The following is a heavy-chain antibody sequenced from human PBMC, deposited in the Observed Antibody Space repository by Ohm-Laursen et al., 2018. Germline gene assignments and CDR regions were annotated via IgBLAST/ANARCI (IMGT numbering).Heavy chain of an antibody. CDR3: ARLKDGYKYYYYYGMDV. D-gene: IGHD5-24*01. Sequence: RESLRISCKGSGYSFTTNWIGWVRQMPGKGLVWMGIIYPGDSDTKYSPSFQGQVTISADRSISTAYLQWSSLKASDTAIYYCARLKDGYKYYYYYGMDVWGQGTTVTVSS. CDR2: IYPGDSDT. J-gene: IGHJ6*02. CDR1: GYSFTTNW. V-gene: IGHV5-51*01.